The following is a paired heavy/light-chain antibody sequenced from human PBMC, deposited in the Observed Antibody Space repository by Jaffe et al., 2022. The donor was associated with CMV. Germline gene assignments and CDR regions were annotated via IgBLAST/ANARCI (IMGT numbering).Light chain of an antibody. V-gene: IGLV1-40*01. CDR3: QSYDSSLSEVV. CDR1: SSNIGAGYD. Sequence: QSVLTQPPSVSGAPGQRVTISCTGSSSNIGAGYDVHWYQQLPGTAPKLLIYGNSNRPSGVPDRFSGSKSGTSASLAITGLQAEDEADYYCQSYDSSLSEVVFGGGTKLTVL. J-gene: IGLJ2*01. CDR2: GNS.
Heavy chain of an antibody. CDR1: GFTFSNAW. V-gene: IGHV3-15*01. CDR2: IKSKTDGGTT. CDR3: THFASLGELSYGDYYYYYGMDV. D-gene: IGHD3-16*02. Sequence: EVQLVESGGGLVKPGGSLRLSCAASGFTFSNAWMSWVRQAPGKGLEWVGRIKSKTDGGTTDYAAPVKGRFTISRDDSKNTLYLQMNSLKTEDTAVYYCTHFASLGELSYGDYYYYYGMDVWGQGTTVTVSS. J-gene: IGHJ6*02.